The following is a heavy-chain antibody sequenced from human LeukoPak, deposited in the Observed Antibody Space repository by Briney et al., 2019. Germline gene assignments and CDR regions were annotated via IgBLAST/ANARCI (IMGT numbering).Heavy chain of an antibody. CDR2: IYSGGST. CDR3: ARETTDGMDV. V-gene: IGHV3-66*02. D-gene: IGHD4-17*01. J-gene: IGHJ6*02. CDR1: GFTVRSNY. Sequence: PGGSLRLSCAAAGFTVRSNYMSWVRQAPGKGLEWVSVIYSGGSTYCADSVKGRFTISRDNSKNTLYLQMNSLRAEDTAVYYCARETTDGMDVWGQGTTVTVSS.